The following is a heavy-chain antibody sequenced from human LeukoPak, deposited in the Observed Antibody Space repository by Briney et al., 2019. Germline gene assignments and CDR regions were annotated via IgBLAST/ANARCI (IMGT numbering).Heavy chain of an antibody. V-gene: IGHV1-8*01. CDR3: ARGRINRRTKIVVVPAAVYWFDP. CDR1: GYTFTSYD. D-gene: IGHD2-2*01. J-gene: IGHJ5*02. Sequence: ASVKVPCKASGYTFTSYDINWVRQATGQGLEWMGWMNPNSGNTGYAQKFQGRVTMTRNTSISTAYMELSSLRSEDTAVYYCARGRINRRTKIVVVPAAVYWFDPWGQGTLVTVSS. CDR2: MNPNSGNT.